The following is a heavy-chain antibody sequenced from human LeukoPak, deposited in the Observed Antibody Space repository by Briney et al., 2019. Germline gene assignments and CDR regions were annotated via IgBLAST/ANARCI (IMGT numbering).Heavy chain of an antibody. Sequence: ASVKVSCKASGGTFSSYAISWVRQAPGQGLEWMGRINPNSGGTNYAQKFQGRVTMTRDTSISTAYMELSRLRSDDTAVYYCARVRDGYNYYSDYWGQGTLVTVSS. CDR1: GGTFSSYA. CDR2: INPNSGGT. J-gene: IGHJ4*02. D-gene: IGHD5-24*01. CDR3: ARVRDGYNYYSDY. V-gene: IGHV1-2*06.